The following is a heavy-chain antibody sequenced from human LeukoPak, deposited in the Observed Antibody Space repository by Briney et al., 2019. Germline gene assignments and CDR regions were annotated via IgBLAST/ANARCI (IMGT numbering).Heavy chain of an antibody. D-gene: IGHD5-18*01. CDR3: ARAGYTYGFDY. CDR1: GFTFSSYW. V-gene: IGHV3-74*01. J-gene: IGHJ4*02. Sequence: PGGSLRLSCAASGFTFSSYWMHWVRQAPGKGLVWVARFNGDGSRTSYADSVKGRFTISGDNAKNTLYLQMNSLRDDDTAVYYCARAGYTYGFDYWGQGTLVTVSS. CDR2: FNGDGSRT.